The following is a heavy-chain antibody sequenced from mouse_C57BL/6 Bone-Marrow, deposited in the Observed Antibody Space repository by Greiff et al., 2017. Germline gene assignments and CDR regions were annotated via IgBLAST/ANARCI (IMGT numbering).Heavy chain of an antibody. CDR2: IYPRDGST. V-gene: IGHV1-78*01. CDR3: ASPLHSYASSYVSDY. D-gene: IGHD1-1*01. CDR1: GYTFTDYT. Sequence: QVQLKQSDAELVKPGASVKISCKVSGYTFTDYTIHWMKQRPEQGLEWIGYIYPRDGSTKYNEKFKGKATLTADKSSSTAYMQLNSLTSEDSAVYFCASPLHSYASSYVSDYWGQGTTLTVSS. J-gene: IGHJ2*01.